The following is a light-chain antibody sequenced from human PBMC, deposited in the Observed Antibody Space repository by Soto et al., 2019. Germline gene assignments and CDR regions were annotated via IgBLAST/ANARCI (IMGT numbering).Light chain of an antibody. CDR3: CSYAGSSTYV. J-gene: IGLJ1*01. CDR2: EVS. Sequence: QSVLTHPASVSGSPGQSITISCTGTSSDVGSYNLVSWYQQHPGKAPKLMIYEVSKRPSGVSNRFSGSKSGNTASLTISGLQAEDEADYYCCSYAGSSTYVFGTGXKVTVL. CDR1: SSDVGSYNL. V-gene: IGLV2-23*02.